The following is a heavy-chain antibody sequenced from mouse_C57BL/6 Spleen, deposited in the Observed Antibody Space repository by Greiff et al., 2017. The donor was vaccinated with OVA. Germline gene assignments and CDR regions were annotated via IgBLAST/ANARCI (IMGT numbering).Heavy chain of an antibody. CDR2: IHPNSGST. D-gene: IGHD1-1*01. Sequence: VQLLQPGAELVKPGASVKLSCKASGYTFTSYWMHWVKQRPGQGLEWIGMIHPNSGSTNYNEKFKSKATLTVDKSSSTAYMQLSSLTSEDSAVYYCARWGTTVGNYWGQGTTLTVSS. J-gene: IGHJ2*01. CDR1: GYTFTSYW. CDR3: ARWGTTVGNY. V-gene: IGHV1-64*01.